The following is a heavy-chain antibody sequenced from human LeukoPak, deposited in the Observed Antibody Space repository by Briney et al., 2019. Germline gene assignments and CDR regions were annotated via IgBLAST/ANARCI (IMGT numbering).Heavy chain of an antibody. CDR1: GGSFSGYY. Sequence: PSETLSLTCAVYGGSFSGYYWSWIRQPPGKGLEWIGEINHSGSTNYNPSLKSRVTISVDTSKNQSSLELSSVTAADPAVYYCARGRQKAFDYWGQGTLVTVSS. V-gene: IGHV4-34*01. CDR3: ARGRQKAFDY. J-gene: IGHJ4*02. CDR2: INHSGST.